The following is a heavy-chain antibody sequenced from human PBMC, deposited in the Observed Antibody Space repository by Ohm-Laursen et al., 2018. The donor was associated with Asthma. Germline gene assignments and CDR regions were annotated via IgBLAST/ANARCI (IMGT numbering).Heavy chain of an antibody. V-gene: IGHV3-9*01. J-gene: IGHJ4*02. Sequence: SLRLSCAASGFTFSSYGMHWVRQAPGKGLEWVAGITWNSGDTGYADSVKGRFTISRDKAKNFLYLQMNSLRLEDTALYYCVKDRGSGTYYVYYWGQGTQVTVSS. CDR2: ITWNSGDT. CDR1: GFTFSSYG. CDR3: VKDRGSGTYYVYY. D-gene: IGHD3-10*01.